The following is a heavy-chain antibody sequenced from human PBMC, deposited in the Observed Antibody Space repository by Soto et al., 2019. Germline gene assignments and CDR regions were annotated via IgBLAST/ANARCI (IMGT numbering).Heavy chain of an antibody. CDR1: GYSFTTYG. CDR2: ISAYNGNT. V-gene: IGHV1-18*01. CDR3: ASEGPAPYYYYGMDV. J-gene: IGHJ6*02. Sequence: QVQLVQSGGEVKKPGASVKVSCKTSGYSFTTYGISWVRQAPGQGLEWMGWISAYNGNTNYAQKLQDRVTMTTDTSTSTAYRELRSLRSDDTAVYYCASEGPAPYYYYGMDVWGQGSTVTVSS.